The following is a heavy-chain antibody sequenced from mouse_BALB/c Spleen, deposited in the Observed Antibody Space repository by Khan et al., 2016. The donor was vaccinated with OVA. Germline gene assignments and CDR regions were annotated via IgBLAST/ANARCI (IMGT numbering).Heavy chain of an antibody. J-gene: IGHJ2*01. Sequence: QVQLQQPGAELVRPGASVKLSCKASGYTFTTSWINWVKQRPGQGLEWIGNIYPSTGYTNYNQRFKDKATLTVDKSSSTAYMHLISPTSEDSAVYYCSRYGAVADYWGQGTTLTVSS. CDR1: GYTFTTSW. CDR3: SRYGAVADY. D-gene: IGHD1-1*02. CDR2: IYPSTGYT. V-gene: IGHV1-69*02.